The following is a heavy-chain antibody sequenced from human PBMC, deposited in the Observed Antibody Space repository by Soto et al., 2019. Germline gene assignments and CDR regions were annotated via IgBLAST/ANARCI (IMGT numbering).Heavy chain of an antibody. Sequence: QVQLQESGPGLVKPSETPSLTCTVSGASVSSGSYYWSWIRQPPGKGLELIGYIYYGGSTNCNPSLNGRVTISVATSKNQFPLKLSSVTAAESAVYYCAEGEGRVGFDYWGQGPLVTVSS. J-gene: IGHJ4*02. CDR3: AEGEGRVGFDY. CDR2: IYYGGST. D-gene: IGHD3-16*01. V-gene: IGHV4-61*01. CDR1: GASVSSGSYY.